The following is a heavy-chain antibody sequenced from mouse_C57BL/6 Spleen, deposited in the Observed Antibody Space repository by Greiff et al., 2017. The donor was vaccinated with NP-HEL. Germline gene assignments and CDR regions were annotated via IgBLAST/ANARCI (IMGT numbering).Heavy chain of an antibody. Sequence: QVQLKQPGTELVKPGASVKLSCKASGYTFTSYWMHWVKQRPGQGLEWIGNINPSNGGTNYNEKFKSKATLTVDKSSSTAYMQLSSLTSEDSAVYYCARSPYDYDGYWYFDVWGTGTTVTVSS. J-gene: IGHJ1*03. V-gene: IGHV1-53*01. CDR3: ARSPYDYDGYWYFDV. D-gene: IGHD2-4*01. CDR2: INPSNGGT. CDR1: GYTFTSYW.